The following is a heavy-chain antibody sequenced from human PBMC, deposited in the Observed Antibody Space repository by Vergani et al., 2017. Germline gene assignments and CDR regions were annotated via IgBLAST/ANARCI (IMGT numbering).Heavy chain of an antibody. CDR3: ARAGVARDFDY. CDR1: GGSISSGSYY. CDR2: ISPSGST. Sequence: QVQLQESGPGLVKPSQTLSLTCTVSGGSISSGSYYWSWIRQPAGKGLEWIGRISPSGSTNYNPSLKSRVTISVDTSKNQFSLKLSSVTAADTAVYYCARAGVARDFDYWGQGTLVTVSS. J-gene: IGHJ4*02. D-gene: IGHD3-10*01. V-gene: IGHV4-61*02.